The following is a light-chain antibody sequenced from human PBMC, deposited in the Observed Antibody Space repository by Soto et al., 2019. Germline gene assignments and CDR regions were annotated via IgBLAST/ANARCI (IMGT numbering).Light chain of an antibody. Sequence: DIQMTQSPSSLSASVGDRVTITCQASRDIRNYLNWYQQIPGKAPKLLIYAASNLRTGVPSRFSGSGSGTDFTFTISSLQPEDFATYYCQHYGNFPFTFGGGTKVDIK. J-gene: IGKJ4*01. CDR2: AAS. CDR1: RDIRNY. V-gene: IGKV1-33*01. CDR3: QHYGNFPFT.